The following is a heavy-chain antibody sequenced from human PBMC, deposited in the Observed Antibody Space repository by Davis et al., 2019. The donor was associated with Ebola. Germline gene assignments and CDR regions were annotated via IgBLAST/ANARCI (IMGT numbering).Heavy chain of an antibody. V-gene: IGHV3-74*01. CDR3: AKRSVDTAMVPFDY. CDR2: INSDGSST. J-gene: IGHJ4*02. CDR1: GFTFSSYW. D-gene: IGHD5-18*01. Sequence: HTGGSLRLSCAASGFTFSSYWMHWVRQAPGKGLVWVSRINSDGSSTSYADSVKGRFTISRDNAKNTLYLQMNSLRAEDTAVYYCAKRSVDTAMVPFDYWGQGTLVTVSS.